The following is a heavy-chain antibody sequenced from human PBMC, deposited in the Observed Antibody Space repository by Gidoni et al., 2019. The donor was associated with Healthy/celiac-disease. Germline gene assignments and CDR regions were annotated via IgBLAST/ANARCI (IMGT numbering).Heavy chain of an antibody. D-gene: IGHD6-13*01. V-gene: IGHV4-39*01. J-gene: IGHJ4*02. CDR2: IYYSGST. CDR3: ASLKTYSSSWSDYFDY. Sequence: QLQLQESGPGLVKPSETLSHTCTVSGGSISSSRYYWGLIRQPPGKGLEWIGSIYYSGSTYYNPSLKSRVTISVDTSKNQFSLKLSSVTAADTAVYYCASLKTYSSSWSDYFDYWGQGTLVTVSS. CDR1: GGSISSSRYY.